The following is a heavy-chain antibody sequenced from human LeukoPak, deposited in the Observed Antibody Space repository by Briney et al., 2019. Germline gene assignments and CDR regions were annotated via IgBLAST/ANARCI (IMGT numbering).Heavy chain of an antibody. Sequence: SETLSLTCTVSGGSISSYYWSWNRQPPGKGLEWIGYIYYSGSTNYNPSLKSRVTISVDTSKNQFSLKLSPVTAADTAVYYCARVSGYCSSTSCLYTRHFDYWGQGTLVTVSS. CDR2: IYYSGST. CDR1: GGSISSYY. D-gene: IGHD2-2*01. V-gene: IGHV4-59*01. CDR3: ARVSGYCSSTSCLYTRHFDY. J-gene: IGHJ4*02.